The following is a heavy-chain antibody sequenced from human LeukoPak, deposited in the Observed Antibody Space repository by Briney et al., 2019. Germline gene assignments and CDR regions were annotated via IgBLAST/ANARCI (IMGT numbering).Heavy chain of an antibody. V-gene: IGHV4-34*01. J-gene: IGHJ4*02. D-gene: IGHD3-22*01. CDR2: IYYSGST. CDR1: GGSFSGYY. CDR3: ARGYYDSSGYYFAY. Sequence: SETLSLTCAVYGGSFSGYYWSWIRQPPGKGLEWIGSIYYSGSTYYNPSLKSRVTISVDTSKNQFSLKLSSVTAADTAVYYCARGYYDSSGYYFAYWGQGTLVTVSS.